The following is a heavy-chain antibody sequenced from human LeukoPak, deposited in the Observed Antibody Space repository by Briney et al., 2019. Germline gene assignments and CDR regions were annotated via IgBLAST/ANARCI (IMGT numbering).Heavy chain of an antibody. CDR2: ISSTSSTK. J-gene: IGHJ3*01. CDR3: ARDHVHHFYCSGGSCYSFAFDV. V-gene: IGHV3-48*04. CDR1: GFTFGSYS. Sequence: GGSLRLSCAASGFTFGSYSMNWVRQAPGKGLEWVSYISSTSSTKYYADSVKGRFTISRDNAKNSLYLQMNSLRAEDTAVYYCARDHVHHFYCSGGSCYSFAFDVWGQGTMVTVSS. D-gene: IGHD2-15*01.